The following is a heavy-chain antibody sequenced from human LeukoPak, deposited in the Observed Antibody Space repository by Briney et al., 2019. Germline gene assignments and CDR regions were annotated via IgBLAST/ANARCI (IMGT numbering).Heavy chain of an antibody. CDR3: AREPYYYDTSRYYSPLDY. J-gene: IGHJ4*02. Sequence: SQTLSLTCTVSGGSISSPLYFWSWIRQPAGKGLDWIGRIYSSGSTTYNPSLENRVSMSVDTSKNQFSLKLSSVTAADTAVYYCAREPYYYDTSRYYSPLDYWGQGTLVTVSS. CDR2: IYSSGST. CDR1: GGSISSPLYF. D-gene: IGHD3-22*01. V-gene: IGHV4-61*02.